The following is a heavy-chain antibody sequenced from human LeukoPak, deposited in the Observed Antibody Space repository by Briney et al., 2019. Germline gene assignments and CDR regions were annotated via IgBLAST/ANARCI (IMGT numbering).Heavy chain of an antibody. D-gene: IGHD5-18*01. CDR2: INPSGGST. CDR1: GYTFTSYY. V-gene: IGHV1-46*01. Sequence: ASVKVSCKASGYTFTSYYMHCVRQAPGQGLEWMGIINPSGGSTSYAQKFQGRVTMTRDTSTSTVYMELSSLRSEDTAVYYCATHTAMALDAFDIWGRGTMVTVSS. CDR3: ATHTAMALDAFDI. J-gene: IGHJ3*02.